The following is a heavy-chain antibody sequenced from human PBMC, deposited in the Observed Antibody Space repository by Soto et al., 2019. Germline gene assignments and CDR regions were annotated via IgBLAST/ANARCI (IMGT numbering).Heavy chain of an antibody. CDR1: GYTFTSYA. Sequence: GASVKVSCKASGYTFTSYAMHWVRQAPGQRLEWMGWINAGNGNTKYSQKFQGRVTITRDTSASTAYMELSGLRSEDTAVYYCASHILLWFGELAWGQGTLVTVSS. V-gene: IGHV1-3*01. J-gene: IGHJ5*02. CDR3: ASHILLWFGELA. D-gene: IGHD3-10*01. CDR2: INAGNGNT.